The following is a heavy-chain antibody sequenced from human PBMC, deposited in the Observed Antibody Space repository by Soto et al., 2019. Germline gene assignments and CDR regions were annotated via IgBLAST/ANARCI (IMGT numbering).Heavy chain of an antibody. D-gene: IGHD6-13*01. J-gene: IGHJ6*02. CDR1: GGSFSGYY. CDR2: INHSGST. V-gene: IGHV4-34*01. CDR3: ARFEKGQSIAAAYYYYYGMDV. Sequence: PSETLSLTCAVYGGSFSGYYWSWIRQPPGKGLEWIGEINHSGSTNYNPSLKSRVTISEDTSKNQFSQKLSSVTAADTALYYCARFEKGQSIAAAYYYYYGMDVWGQGTTVTVSS.